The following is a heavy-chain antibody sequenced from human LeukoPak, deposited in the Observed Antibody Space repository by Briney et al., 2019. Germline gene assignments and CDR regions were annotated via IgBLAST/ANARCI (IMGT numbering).Heavy chain of an antibody. Sequence: ASVKVSCKASRYTFTGYYMHWVRQAPGQGLEWMGWINPNSGGTNYAQKFQGRVTMTRDTSISTAYMELSRLRSDDTAVYYCARGTGYSSRHDYWGQGTLVTVSS. CDR1: RYTFTGYY. CDR3: ARGTGYSSRHDY. D-gene: IGHD6-13*01. V-gene: IGHV1-2*02. J-gene: IGHJ4*02. CDR2: INPNSGGT.